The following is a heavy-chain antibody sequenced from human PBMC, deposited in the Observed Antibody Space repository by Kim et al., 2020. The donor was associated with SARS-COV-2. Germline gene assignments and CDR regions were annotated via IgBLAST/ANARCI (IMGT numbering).Heavy chain of an antibody. Sequence: DGSKKYDAAAVKGRFTISMDNSKNALYLQMNSLRAEDTAVYYCAILSGPDYWGQGTLVTVSS. J-gene: IGHJ4*02. D-gene: IGHD3-10*01. CDR3: AILSGPDY. CDR2: DGSKK. V-gene: IGHV3-30*02.